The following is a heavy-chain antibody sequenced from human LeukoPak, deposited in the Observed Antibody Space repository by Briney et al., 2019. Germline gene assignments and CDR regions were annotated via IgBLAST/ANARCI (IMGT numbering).Heavy chain of an antibody. D-gene: IGHD2-15*01. CDR3: AALLSTATPSYYYGMDV. CDR2: IYTSGST. J-gene: IGHJ6*02. V-gene: IGHV4-4*07. CDR1: GGSISSYY. Sequence: SETLSLTCTVSGGSISSYYWSWIRQPAGKGLEWIGRIYTSGSTNYNPSLKSRVTISVDTSKNQFSLKLSSVTAADTAVYYCAALLSTATPSYYYGMDVWGQGTTVTVSS.